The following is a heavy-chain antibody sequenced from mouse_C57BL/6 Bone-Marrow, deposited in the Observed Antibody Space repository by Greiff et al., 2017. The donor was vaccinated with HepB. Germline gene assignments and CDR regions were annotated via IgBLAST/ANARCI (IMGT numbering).Heavy chain of an antibody. V-gene: IGHV1-50*01. D-gene: IGHD2-2*01. Sequence: QVQLQQPGAELVKPGASVKLSCKASGYTFTSYWMQWVKQRPGQGLEWIGEIDPSDSYTNYNQKFKGKATLTVDTSSSTAYMQLSSLTSEDSAVYYYARSSMVTMKTFYYAMDYWGQGTSVTVSS. J-gene: IGHJ4*01. CDR2: IDPSDSYT. CDR3: ARSSMVTMKTFYYAMDY. CDR1: GYTFTSYW.